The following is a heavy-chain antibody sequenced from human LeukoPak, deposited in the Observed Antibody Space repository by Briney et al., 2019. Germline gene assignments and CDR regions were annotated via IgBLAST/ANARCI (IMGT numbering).Heavy chain of an antibody. J-gene: IGHJ5*02. CDR2: IYYSGST. CDR3: ARRGYCSSTSCYEYWFDP. D-gene: IGHD2-2*01. V-gene: IGHV4-39*01. CDR1: GGSISSSSYY. Sequence: SETLSLTCTVSGGSISSSSYYWGWLRQPPGKGLEWIGIIYYSGSTYYNPSLKSRLTISVDTSKNQFSPKLSSVTATDTAVYYCARRGYCSSTSCYEYWFDPWGQGTLVTVSS.